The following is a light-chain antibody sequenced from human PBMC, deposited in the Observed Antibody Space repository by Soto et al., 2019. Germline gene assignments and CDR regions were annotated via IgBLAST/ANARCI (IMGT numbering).Light chain of an antibody. CDR3: SSYTSSSTLVV. CDR1: SSDVGGYNY. J-gene: IGLJ2*01. Sequence: QSALTQPASVSGSPGQSITISCTGTSSDVGGYNYVSWYQQHPGKAPKLMIYDVNNRPSEVSNRFSGSKSGNTASLTISGLQAEDEADYYCSSYTSSSTLVVFGGGTKVTVL. CDR2: DVN. V-gene: IGLV2-14*01.